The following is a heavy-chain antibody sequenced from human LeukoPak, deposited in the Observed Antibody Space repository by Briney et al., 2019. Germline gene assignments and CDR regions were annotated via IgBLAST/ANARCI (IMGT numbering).Heavy chain of an antibody. CDR1: GFTFSSYA. D-gene: IGHD3-22*01. V-gene: IGHV3-23*01. CDR3: AKTYYYDSSGYFYAFDI. Sequence: PAGSLRLSCAASGFTFSSYAMSWVRQAPGKGLEWVSAISGSGGSTYYADSVKGRFTISRDNSKNTLYLQMNSLRAEDTAVYYCAKTYYYDSSGYFYAFDIWGQGTMVTVSS. CDR2: ISGSGGST. J-gene: IGHJ3*02.